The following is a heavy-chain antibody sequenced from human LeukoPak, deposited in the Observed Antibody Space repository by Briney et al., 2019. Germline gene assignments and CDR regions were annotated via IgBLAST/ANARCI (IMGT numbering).Heavy chain of an antibody. CDR1: GYTFTSYD. Sequence: ASVKVSCKASGYTFTSYDINWVRQATGQGLEWMGWMNPNSGNTGYAQKFQGRVTMTRNTYISTAYMELSSLRSEDTAVYYCAREEMATSSGAFDIWGQGTMVTVSS. V-gene: IGHV1-8*01. D-gene: IGHD5-24*01. CDR3: AREEMATSSGAFDI. CDR2: MNPNSGNT. J-gene: IGHJ3*02.